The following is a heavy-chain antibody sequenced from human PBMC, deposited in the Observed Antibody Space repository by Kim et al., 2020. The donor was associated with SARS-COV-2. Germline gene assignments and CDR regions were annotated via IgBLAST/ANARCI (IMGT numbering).Heavy chain of an antibody. CDR3: ARDIRVTWFDP. CDR1: GFTFSSYA. V-gene: IGHV3-7*01. CDR2: IKQDGSEK. D-gene: IGHD2-21*02. Sequence: GGSLRLSCVASGFTFSSYAMSWVRQAPGKGLEWVANIKQDGSEKYYIDSVTGRITISRDNAKNLMYLQMSGLRAEDTAVYYCARDIRVTWFDPWGQGTLV. J-gene: IGHJ5*02.